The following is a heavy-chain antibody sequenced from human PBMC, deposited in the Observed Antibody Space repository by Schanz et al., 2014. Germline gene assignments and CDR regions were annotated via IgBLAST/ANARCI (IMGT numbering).Heavy chain of an antibody. CDR2: ISGGGGTT. CDR1: GFSFSSYA. Sequence: EVQLLESGGGLVEPGGSLRLSCAASGFSFSSYAMGWVRQARGKGLEWVSAISGGGGTTYYADSVKGRFTISSDNSKSTLYLQMSSLRAEDTAVYYCAKSQGSSFDSWGQGTLXTVSS. V-gene: IGHV3-23*01. J-gene: IGHJ4*02. D-gene: IGHD6-13*01. CDR3: AKSQGSSFDS.